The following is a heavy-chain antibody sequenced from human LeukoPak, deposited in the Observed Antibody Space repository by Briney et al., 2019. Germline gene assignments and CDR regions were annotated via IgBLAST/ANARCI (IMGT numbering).Heavy chain of an antibody. CDR2: IYTSGST. CDR3: ARGFWSGYVSSRSVYSWFDP. Sequence: SETLSLTCTVSGGSISSYYWSWIRQPAGKGLEWIGRIYTSGSTNYNPSLKSRVTISVDRSKNQFSLKLSSVTAADTAVYYCARGFWSGYVSSRSVYSWFDPWGQGTLVTVSS. J-gene: IGHJ5*02. CDR1: GGSISSYY. D-gene: IGHD3-3*01. V-gene: IGHV4-4*07.